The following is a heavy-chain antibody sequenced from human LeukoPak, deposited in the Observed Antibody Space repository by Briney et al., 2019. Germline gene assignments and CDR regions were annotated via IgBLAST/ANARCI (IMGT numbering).Heavy chain of an antibody. V-gene: IGHV1-8*01. CDR3: ARGLRREQQLLRAFDY. J-gene: IGHJ4*02. CDR1: VYTFTNYD. D-gene: IGHD6-13*01. Sequence: ASVSVSCKASVYTFTNYDINWVRQASRQGLEWMGWMNPNSGNTGSAQKFQGRVTMTSNTSISTAYMELSSLRSEDTAVYYCARGLRREQQLLRAFDYWGQGTPVTVSS. CDR2: MNPNSGNT.